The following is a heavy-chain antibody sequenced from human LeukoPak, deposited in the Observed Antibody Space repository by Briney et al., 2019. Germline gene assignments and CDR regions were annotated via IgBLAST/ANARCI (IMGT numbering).Heavy chain of an antibody. CDR1: GFTFSSYA. V-gene: IGHV3-23*01. CDR3: AKGNYGYIFYFDY. D-gene: IGHD3-16*01. Sequence: PGGSLRLSCAASGFTFSSYAMSWVRQAPGKGLEWVSGISDRGDGTYYADSVKGRFTVSRDNSKNTLYLQMNSLRAEDTAVYYCAKGNYGYIFYFDYWGQGALVTVS. CDR2: ISDRGDGT. J-gene: IGHJ4*02.